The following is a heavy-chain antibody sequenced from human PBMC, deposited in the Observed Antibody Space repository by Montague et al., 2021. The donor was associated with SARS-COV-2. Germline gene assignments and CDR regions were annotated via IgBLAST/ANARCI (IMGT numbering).Heavy chain of an antibody. V-gene: IGHV6-1*01. Sequence: CAISGDSVAEHRAAWKSTRQNPSHVGKWHGGTYYRKKRYSDYAPSVRGRLTVNPDASKNEFSLELNYVTPEDTAVYYCVRYSGWFYFDFWGRGTLVTVSS. J-gene: IGHJ4*02. CDR1: GDSVAEHRAA. CDR2: TYYRKKRYS. D-gene: IGHD6-19*01. CDR3: VRYSGWFYFDF.